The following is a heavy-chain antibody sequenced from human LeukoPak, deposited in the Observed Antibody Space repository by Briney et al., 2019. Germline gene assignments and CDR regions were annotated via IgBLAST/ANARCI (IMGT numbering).Heavy chain of an antibody. CDR1: GFTFSASY. CDR3: ARDPRTVRI. J-gene: IGHJ4*02. Sequence: NPGGSLRLSCVASGFTFSASYMTWVRQPPGKGLEWLSYISENSGDTNYADSVKGRFTVSRDNAKNSLYLQMNSLRVEDTAVYYCARDPRTVRIWGQGTLVTVSS. D-gene: IGHD1-1*01. CDR2: ISENSGDT. V-gene: IGHV3-11*06.